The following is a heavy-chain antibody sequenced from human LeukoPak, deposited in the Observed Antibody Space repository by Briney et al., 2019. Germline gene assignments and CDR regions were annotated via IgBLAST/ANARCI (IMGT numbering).Heavy chain of an antibody. Sequence: ASVKVSCKASGYTFTNSYMHWVLQAPGQGLQWRGIIIPSGATTSYAPTFQRSVTMTRDTSTSTVYMELSSLRSEDTAVYYCARTQRQGYCSGGYCYSDAFDIWGQGTMVTVSS. CDR3: ARTQRQGYCSGGYCYSDAFDI. CDR2: IIPSGATT. J-gene: IGHJ3*02. V-gene: IGHV1-46*03. CDR1: GYTFTNSY. D-gene: IGHD2-15*01.